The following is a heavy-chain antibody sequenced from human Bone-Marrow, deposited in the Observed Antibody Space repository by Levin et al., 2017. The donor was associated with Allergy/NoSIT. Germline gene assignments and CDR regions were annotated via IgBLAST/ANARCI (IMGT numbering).Heavy chain of an antibody. D-gene: IGHD4/OR15-4a*01. CDR2: IFHSGST. V-gene: IGHV4-38-2*01. J-gene: IGHJ4*02. CDR3: ARGGAVLNSGAIDH. Sequence: SETLFLTCAVSNYSISSGYYWTWIRQPPGRGLEWIGNIFHSGSTDYTTSLKSRVTISVDTSKNEFSLKLSSVTAADTAVYYCARGGAVLNSGAIDHWGQGTLVTVSS. CDR1: NYSISSGYY.